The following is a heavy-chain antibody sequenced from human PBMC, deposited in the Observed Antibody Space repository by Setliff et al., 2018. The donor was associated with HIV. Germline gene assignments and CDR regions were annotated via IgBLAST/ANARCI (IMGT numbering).Heavy chain of an antibody. CDR3: ARLASGYDGIGAFDI. Sequence: ASVKVSCKTSGYTFTNYYIHWVRQAPGQGLEWMAIINPSGGNTRYAQKFQGRVSVTGDTTTSTVYMELSSLRSEDTAVYYCARLASGYDGIGAFDIWGQGTMVTVSS. V-gene: IGHV1-46*01. CDR2: INPSGGNT. CDR1: GYTFTNYY. D-gene: IGHD5-12*01. J-gene: IGHJ3*02.